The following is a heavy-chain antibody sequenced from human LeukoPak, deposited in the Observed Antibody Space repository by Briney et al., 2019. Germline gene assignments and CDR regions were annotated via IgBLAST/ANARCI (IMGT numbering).Heavy chain of an antibody. CDR1: GYTFASYG. D-gene: IGHD2/OR15-2a*01. V-gene: IGHV1-18*04. CDR3: ARRKTVYPDC. Sequence: ASVKVSCKASGYTFASYGISWLRQAPGQGLEWMGWISTYNGNANYAQKLQDRVTMTTDTSTSTAYMELRSLRSDETAMYYCARRKTVYPDCWGQGTLVTVSS. CDR2: ISTYNGNA. J-gene: IGHJ4*02.